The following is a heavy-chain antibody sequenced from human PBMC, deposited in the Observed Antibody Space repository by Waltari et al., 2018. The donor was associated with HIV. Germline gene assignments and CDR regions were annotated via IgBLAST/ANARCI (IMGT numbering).Heavy chain of an antibody. CDR2: ISYDGSNK. J-gene: IGHJ4*02. Sequence: QVQLVETGGGVVQPGRSLRLACAASGFTFSSYAMHWVRQAPGKGLEWVAVISYDGSNKYYADSVKGRFTISRDNSKNTLYLQMNSLRAEDTAVYYCARGGTTVVTLPLFWGQGTLVTVSS. D-gene: IGHD4-17*01. V-gene: IGHV3-30*04. CDR1: GFTFSSYA. CDR3: ARGGTTVVTLPLF.